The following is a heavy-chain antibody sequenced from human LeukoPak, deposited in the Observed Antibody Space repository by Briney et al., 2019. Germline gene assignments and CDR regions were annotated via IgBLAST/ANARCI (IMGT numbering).Heavy chain of an antibody. J-gene: IGHJ4*02. Sequence: PSETLSLTCSVSGGSISSYYWSWIRQPPGKGLEWFGYIYYSGSTNYNPSLKSRVTISVDTSKNQFSLKLSSVTSADTAVYYCARDSGPDGVDYWGQGTLVTASS. V-gene: IGHV4-59*01. CDR2: IYYSGST. CDR1: GGSISSYY. D-gene: IGHD6-19*01. CDR3: ARDSGPDGVDY.